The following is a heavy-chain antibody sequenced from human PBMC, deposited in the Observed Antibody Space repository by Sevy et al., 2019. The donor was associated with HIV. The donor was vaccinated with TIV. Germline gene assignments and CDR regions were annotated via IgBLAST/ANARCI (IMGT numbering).Heavy chain of an antibody. V-gene: IGHV1-18*01. D-gene: IGHD3-10*01. J-gene: IGHJ6*02. CDR3: ARDGSGYYGSGSAYYYYYGMDV. CDR2: ISAYNGNT. CDR1: GYTFTSYG. Sequence: ASVKVSCKASGYTFTSYGISWVRQAPGQGLEWMGWISAYNGNTNYAQKLQGGVTMTTDTSTSTAYMELRSLRSDDTAVYYCARDGSGYYGSGSAYYYYYGMDVWGQGTTVTVSS.